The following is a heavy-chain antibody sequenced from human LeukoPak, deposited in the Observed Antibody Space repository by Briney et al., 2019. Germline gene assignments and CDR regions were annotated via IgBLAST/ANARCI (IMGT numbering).Heavy chain of an antibody. CDR3: ARTVAVTTLDY. J-gene: IGHJ4*02. CDR1: GGSISSSSYY. V-gene: IGHV4-39*01. Sequence: SETLSLTCTVSGGSISSSSYYWGWFRQPPGKGLEWIGSIYYSGSTYYNPSLKSRVTISVDTSKNQFSLKLSSVTAADTAVYYCARTVAVTTLDYWGQGTLVTASS. CDR2: IYYSGST. D-gene: IGHD4-17*01.